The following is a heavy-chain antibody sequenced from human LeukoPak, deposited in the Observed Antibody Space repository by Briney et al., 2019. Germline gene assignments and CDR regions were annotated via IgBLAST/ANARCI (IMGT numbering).Heavy chain of an antibody. D-gene: IGHD5-24*01. Sequence: ALVKVSCKASGGTFSSYAISWVRQAPGQGLEWMGRIIPILGIANYAQKFQGRVTITADKSTSTAYMELSSLRSEDTAVYYCARGMATIPDYWGQGTLVTVSS. CDR1: GGTFSSYA. J-gene: IGHJ4*02. CDR2: IIPILGIA. V-gene: IGHV1-69*04. CDR3: ARGMATIPDY.